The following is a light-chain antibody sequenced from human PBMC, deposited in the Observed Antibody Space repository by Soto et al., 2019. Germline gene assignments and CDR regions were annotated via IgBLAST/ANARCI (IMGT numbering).Light chain of an antibody. CDR2: AAS. CDR3: QQYGSSPLT. Sequence: DIQMAQSPSSLSASVLDRFSMTCRASRSISRYLSWYQQKPGKAPNLLIYAASSLQSGVPSRFSGAGSGTDFTLTISRLGPEDFAVYYCQQYGSSPLTFGGGTKVDIK. CDR1: RSISRY. J-gene: IGKJ4*01. V-gene: IGKV1-39*01.